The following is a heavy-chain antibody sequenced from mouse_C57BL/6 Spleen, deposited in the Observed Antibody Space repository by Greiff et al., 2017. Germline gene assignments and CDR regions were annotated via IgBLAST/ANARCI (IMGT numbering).Heavy chain of an antibody. V-gene: IGHV8-8*01. CDR2: IWWDDAK. J-gene: IGHJ3*01. D-gene: IGHD2-12*01. Sequence: QVTLKVSGPGILQPSQTLSLTCSFSGFSLSTFGMGVGWIRQPSGKGLEWLAHIWWDDAKYYNPALKSRLTISKDTSKNQVFLKIANVDTAETATYYCARRREAVDSYFFAYGGQGTLVTVSA. CDR3: ARRREAVDSYFFAY. CDR1: GFSLSTFGMG.